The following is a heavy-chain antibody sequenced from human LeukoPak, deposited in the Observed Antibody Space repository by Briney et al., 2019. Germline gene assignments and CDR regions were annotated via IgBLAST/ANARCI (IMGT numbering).Heavy chain of an antibody. CDR3: ARHDVGGVYQLLFSGNEALDY. V-gene: IGHV4-38-2*02. J-gene: IGHJ4*02. Sequence: PSETLSLTCTVSGYSISSGYYWGWIRQPPGKGLEWIGSIYHSGRTYYNPSLKSRVTISVDTSKNQFSLKLSSVTAADTAVYYCARHDVGGVYQLLFSGNEALDYWGQGTLVTVSS. CDR2: IYHSGRT. CDR1: GYSISSGYY. D-gene: IGHD2-2*01.